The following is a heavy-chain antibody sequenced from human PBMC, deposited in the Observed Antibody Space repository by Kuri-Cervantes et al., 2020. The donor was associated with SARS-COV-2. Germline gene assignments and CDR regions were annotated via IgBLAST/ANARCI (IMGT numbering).Heavy chain of an antibody. CDR1: GFTFSSYA. Sequence: LSLTCAASGFTFSSYAMSWVRQAPGKGLEWVSAIIGSCGSTYYADSVKGRFTISRDNSKNTLYLQMNSLRAEDTAVYYCAKDFVYYYDSSGYLFDYWGQGTLVTVSS. V-gene: IGHV3-23*01. J-gene: IGHJ4*02. D-gene: IGHD3-22*01. CDR2: IIGSCGST. CDR3: AKDFVYYYDSSGYLFDY.